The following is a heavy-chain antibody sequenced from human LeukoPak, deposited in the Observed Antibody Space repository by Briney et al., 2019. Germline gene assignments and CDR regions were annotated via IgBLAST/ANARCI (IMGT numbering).Heavy chain of an antibody. V-gene: IGHV1-18*01. J-gene: IGHJ5*02. D-gene: IGHD6-6*01. Sequence: ASVKVSCKASGYSFSTYGVNWVRQAPGQGLEWMGWISVYNGNTKRPQRFQGRLTMTTETSTSTDYMELRSLRSDDKRVYYCARDSVAGRPGWFEPWGQRTLIAVCS. CDR3: ARDSVAGRPGWFEP. CDR2: ISVYNGNT. CDR1: GYSFSTYG.